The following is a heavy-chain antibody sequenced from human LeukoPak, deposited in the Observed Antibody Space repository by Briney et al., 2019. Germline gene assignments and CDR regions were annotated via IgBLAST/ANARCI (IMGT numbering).Heavy chain of an antibody. D-gene: IGHD2-15*01. Sequence: SETLSLTCTVSGGSISSYYWSWIWQPPGKGLEWIGYIYYSGSTNYNPSLKSRVTISVDTSKNQFSLKLSSVTAADTAVYYCARGYCSGGSCLPSLDAFDIWGQGTMVTVSS. CDR3: ARGYCSGGSCLPSLDAFDI. V-gene: IGHV4-59*01. CDR1: GGSISSYY. J-gene: IGHJ3*02. CDR2: IYYSGST.